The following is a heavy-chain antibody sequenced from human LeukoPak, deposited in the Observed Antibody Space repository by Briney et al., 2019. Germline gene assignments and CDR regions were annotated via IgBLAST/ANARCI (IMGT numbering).Heavy chain of an antibody. D-gene: IGHD2-15*01. V-gene: IGHV1-69*05. CDR1: GGTFSSYA. CDR3: ARGRDCSGGSYYHALLDY. Sequence: SVKVSCRASGGTFSSYAISWVRQAPGQGLEWMGGIIPIFGTANYAQKFQGRVTITTDESTSTAYMELSSLRSEDTAVYYCARGRDCSGGSYYHALLDYWGQGTLVTVSS. J-gene: IGHJ4*02. CDR2: IIPIFGTA.